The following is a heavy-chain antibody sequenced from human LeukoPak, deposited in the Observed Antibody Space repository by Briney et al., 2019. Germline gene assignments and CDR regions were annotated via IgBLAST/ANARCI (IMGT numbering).Heavy chain of an antibody. D-gene: IGHD3-22*01. V-gene: IGHV4-34*01. Sequence: PSETLSLTCAVYGGSFSGYYWSWIRQPPGKGLEWIGEINHSGSTNYNPSLKSRVTISVDTSKNQFSLKLSSVTAADTAVYYCARHLNYYYDSSGYYYPYYFDYWGQGTLVTVSS. CDR3: ARHLNYYYDSSGYYYPYYFDY. CDR1: GGSFSGYY. J-gene: IGHJ4*02. CDR2: INHSGST.